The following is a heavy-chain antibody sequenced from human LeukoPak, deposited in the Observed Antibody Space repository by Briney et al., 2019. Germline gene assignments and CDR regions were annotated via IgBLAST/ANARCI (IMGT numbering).Heavy chain of an antibody. V-gene: IGHV3-30*02. J-gene: IGHJ4*02. CDR1: GFTFSCYG. D-gene: IGHD3-22*01. CDR3: AKTMSPYYCDSSGF. Sequence: GGSLKLSCEASGFTFSCYGMHWVRQAPGKGLEWVAIIRYDGSNKYYADSVKGRFTISRDNSKHTLYLQMNSLRAEDTAVYYCAKTMSPYYCDSSGFWGQGTLVTVSS. CDR2: IRYDGSNK.